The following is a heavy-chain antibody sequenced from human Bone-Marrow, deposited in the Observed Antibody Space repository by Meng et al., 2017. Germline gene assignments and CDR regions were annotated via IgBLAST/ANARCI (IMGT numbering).Heavy chain of an antibody. V-gene: IGHV3-30*14. Sequence: GESLKIPCAASGFTFSSYSMNWVRQAPGKGLEWLAVMSYDGNDKYYAASVKGRFTISRDNSKNMLYLQMNSLRAEDTAVYYCARSYDFWSVLFDYWGQGTLVTVSS. CDR3: ARSYDFWSVLFDY. D-gene: IGHD3-3*01. CDR1: GFTFSSYS. CDR2: MSYDGNDK. J-gene: IGHJ4*02.